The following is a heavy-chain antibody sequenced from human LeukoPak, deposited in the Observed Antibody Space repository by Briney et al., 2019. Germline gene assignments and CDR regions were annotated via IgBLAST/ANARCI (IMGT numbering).Heavy chain of an antibody. D-gene: IGHD6-13*01. V-gene: IGHV3-48*01. Sequence: TGGSLRLSCAASGFTFSSYSMNWVRQAPGKGLEWVSYISSSSSTIYYADSVKGRFTISRDNAKNSLYLQMNSLRAEDTAVYYCARAYISSSWSIYLDYWGQGTLVTVSS. CDR1: GFTFSSYS. CDR2: ISSSSSTI. CDR3: ARAYISSSWSIYLDY. J-gene: IGHJ4*02.